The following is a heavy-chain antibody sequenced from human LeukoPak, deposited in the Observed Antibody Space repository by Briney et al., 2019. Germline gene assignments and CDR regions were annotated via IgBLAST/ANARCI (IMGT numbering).Heavy chain of an antibody. J-gene: IGHJ4*02. V-gene: IGHV4-34*01. D-gene: IGHD5-12*01. CDR1: GGSFSGYY. CDR3: ARKLVDIVATELFSSYYLDY. Sequence: SESLSLTCAVHGGSFSGYYWSWIRQPPGGGLEWIGEINHSGSTKYNPSLKSRVTISLDTSKNRFFLNLSSVTAADTAVYYCARKLVDIVATELFSSYYLDYWGQGTLVTVSS. CDR2: INHSGST.